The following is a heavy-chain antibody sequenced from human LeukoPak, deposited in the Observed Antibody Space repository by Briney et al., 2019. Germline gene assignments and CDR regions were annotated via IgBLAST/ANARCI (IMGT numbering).Heavy chain of an antibody. CDR3: ATYSGYDFGYYYYMDV. D-gene: IGHD5-12*01. CDR2: ISGSGGST. J-gene: IGHJ6*03. V-gene: IGHV3-23*01. CDR1: GFTFSSYA. Sequence: GGSLRLSCAASGFTFSSYAMSWVRQAPGKGLEWVSAISGSGGSTYYADSVKGRFTISRDNSKNTLYLQMNSLRAEDTAVYYCATYSGYDFGYYYYMDVWGKGTTVTVSS.